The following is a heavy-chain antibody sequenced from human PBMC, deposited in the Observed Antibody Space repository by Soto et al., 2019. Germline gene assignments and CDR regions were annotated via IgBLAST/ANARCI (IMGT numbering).Heavy chain of an antibody. V-gene: IGHV4-59*12. D-gene: IGHD5-18*01. Sequence: ASETLSLTCTVSGGSISTYYWSWIRQPPGKGLEWIGYIYYSGSTNYNPSLKSRVTISVDTSKNQFSLKLSSVTAADTAVYYCATKQRGYSYGRFDYWGQGTLVTVSS. CDR3: ATKQRGYSYGRFDY. CDR2: IYYSGST. CDR1: GGSISTYY. J-gene: IGHJ4*02.